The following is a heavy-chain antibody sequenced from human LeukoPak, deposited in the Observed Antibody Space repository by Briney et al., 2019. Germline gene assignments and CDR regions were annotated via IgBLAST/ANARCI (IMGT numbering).Heavy chain of an antibody. J-gene: IGHJ5*02. Sequence: PETLSLTCAVSGYSISSGYYWGWIRQPPGKGLEWIGSIYHSGSTYYNPSLKSRVTISVDTSKNQFSLKLSSVTAADTAVYYCARHIAVAALGFDPWGQGTLVTVSS. CDR1: GYSISSGYY. D-gene: IGHD6-19*01. CDR2: IYHSGST. V-gene: IGHV4-38-2*01. CDR3: ARHIAVAALGFDP.